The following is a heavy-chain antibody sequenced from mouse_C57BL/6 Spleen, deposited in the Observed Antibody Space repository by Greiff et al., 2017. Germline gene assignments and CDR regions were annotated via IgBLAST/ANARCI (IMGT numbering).Heavy chain of an antibody. V-gene: IGHV1-61*01. CDR1: GYTFTSYW. CDR2: IYPSDSET. Sequence: QVQLQQPGAELVRPGSSVKLSCKASGYTFTSYWMDWVKQRPGQGLEWIGNIYPSDSETHYNQKFKDKATLTVDKSSSTAYMQLSSLTSEDSAVXYGARGMGTREAWYARDYWGQGTSVNVAS. CDR3: ARGMGTREAWYARDY. J-gene: IGHJ4*01. D-gene: IGHD2-10*02.